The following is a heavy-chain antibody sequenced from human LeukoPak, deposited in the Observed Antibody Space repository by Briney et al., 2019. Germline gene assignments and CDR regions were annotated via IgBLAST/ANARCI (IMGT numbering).Heavy chain of an antibody. J-gene: IGHJ4*02. CDR3: AKVRYYYDSSGYSYFDY. Sequence: PGRSLRLSCAASGYTFDDYAMHWVRQAPGKGLEWVSAISGSGGSTYYADSVKGRFTISRDNSKNTLYLQMNSLRAEDTAVYYCAKVRYYYDSSGYSYFDYWGQGTLVTVSS. CDR1: GYTFDDYA. D-gene: IGHD3-22*01. CDR2: ISGSGGST. V-gene: IGHV3-23*01.